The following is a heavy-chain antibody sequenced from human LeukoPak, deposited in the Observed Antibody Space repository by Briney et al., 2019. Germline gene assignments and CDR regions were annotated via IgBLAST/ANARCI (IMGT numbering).Heavy chain of an antibody. CDR3: ARDIDGDWFDP. J-gene: IGHJ5*02. D-gene: IGHD3-16*02. V-gene: IGHV4-38-2*02. CDR1: GYSISSGYY. CDR2: IYHSGST. Sequence: SETLSLTCTVSGYSISSGYYWGWIRQPPGKGLEWIGSIYHSGSTYNNPSLKSRVTISVDTSKNQVSLKLSSVTAADTAVYYCARDIDGDWFDPWGQGTLVTVSS.